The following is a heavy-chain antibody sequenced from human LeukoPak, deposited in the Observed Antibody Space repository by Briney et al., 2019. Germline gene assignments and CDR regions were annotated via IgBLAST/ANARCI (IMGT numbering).Heavy chain of an antibody. CDR3: ARVYSYGTNWFDP. CDR1: GGSISSYY. J-gene: IGHJ5*02. D-gene: IGHD5-18*01. CDR2: IYYSGST. V-gene: IGHV4-59*01. Sequence: PSETLSLTCTVSGGSISSYYWSWIRQPPGKGLEWIGYIYYSGSTNYNPSLKSRVTISVDTSKNQFSLKLSSVTAADTAVYYCARVYSYGTNWFDPWGQGTLVTVSS.